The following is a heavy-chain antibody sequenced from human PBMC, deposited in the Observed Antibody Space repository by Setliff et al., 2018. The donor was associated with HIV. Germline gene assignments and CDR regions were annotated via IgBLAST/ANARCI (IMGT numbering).Heavy chain of an antibody. J-gene: IGHJ5*01. V-gene: IGHV5-51*01. D-gene: IGHD3-16*01. Sequence: GASLKISCKGFGYSFSDNWIGWVRQMPGEGLEWMGIIYPDDSATRYSPSFQGQVTISADKSINTAYMRWRSLRASDTAMYFCAKHGFERKSPYNWFDSWGQGTLVTVSS. CDR3: AKHGFERKSPYNWFDS. CDR2: IYPDDSAT. CDR1: GYSFSDNW.